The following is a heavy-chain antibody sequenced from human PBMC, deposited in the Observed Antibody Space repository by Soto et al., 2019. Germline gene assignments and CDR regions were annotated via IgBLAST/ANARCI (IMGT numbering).Heavy chain of an antibody. J-gene: IGHJ6*02. D-gene: IGHD3-10*01. CDR2: IYYSGST. V-gene: IGHV4-59*01. CDR3: ARFSAGEDYYYGMDV. Sequence: SETLSLTCTVSGGSISSYYWSWIRQPPGKGLEWIGYIYYSGSTNYNPSLKSRVTISVDTSKNQFSLKLSSVTAADTAVYYCARFSAGEDYYYGMDVWGQGTTVT. CDR1: GGSISSYY.